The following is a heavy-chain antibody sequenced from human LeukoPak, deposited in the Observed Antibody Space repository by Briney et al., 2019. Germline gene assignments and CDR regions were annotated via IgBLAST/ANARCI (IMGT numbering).Heavy chain of an antibody. J-gene: IGHJ6*02. CDR2: ISAYNGNT. D-gene: IGHD3-10*01. CDR3: ARGGRYYYGSGAVYYYGMDV. Sequence: GASVKVSCKASGYTFTSYGISWVRQAPGQGLEWMGWISAYNGNTNYAQKLQGRVTMTTDTSTSTAYMELRSLRSDDTAVYYCARGGRYYYGSGAVYYYGMDVWGQGTTVTVSS. CDR1: GYTFTSYG. V-gene: IGHV1-18*01.